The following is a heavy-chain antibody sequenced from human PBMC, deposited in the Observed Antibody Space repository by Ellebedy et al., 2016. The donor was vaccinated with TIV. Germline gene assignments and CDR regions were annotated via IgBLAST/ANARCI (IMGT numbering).Heavy chain of an antibody. D-gene: IGHD2-21*01. Sequence: SETLSLTXTVSGGSISSYYWSWIRQPAGKGLEWIGRIYTSGSTNYNPSLKSRVTMSVDTSKNQFSLKLSSVTAADTAVYYCARILAYCGGDCYSPLDYWGQGTLVTVSS. CDR3: ARILAYCGGDCYSPLDY. CDR1: GGSISSYY. V-gene: IGHV4-4*07. CDR2: IYTSGST. J-gene: IGHJ4*02.